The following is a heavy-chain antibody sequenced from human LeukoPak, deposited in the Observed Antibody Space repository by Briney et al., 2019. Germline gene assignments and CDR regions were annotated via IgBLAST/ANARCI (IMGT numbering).Heavy chain of an antibody. CDR2: ITSSSNYI. J-gene: IGHJ4*02. CDR3: ARDGGYCSSTSCYPYFDY. CDR1: GFTFSSYN. Sequence: PGGSLRLSCAASGFTFSSYNMNWVRQAPGKGLEWVSSITSSSNYIYYADSVKGRFTISRDNAKNSLYLHMNSLRAEDTAVYYCARDGGYCSSTSCYPYFDYWGQGTLVTVSS. D-gene: IGHD2-2*01. V-gene: IGHV3-21*01.